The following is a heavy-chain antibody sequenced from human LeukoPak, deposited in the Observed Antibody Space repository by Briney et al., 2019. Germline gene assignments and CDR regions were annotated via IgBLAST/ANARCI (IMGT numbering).Heavy chain of an antibody. CDR2: VHYSDHN. Sequence: PSETLSLTCTVSGGSMTTYFWSWIRQPPGKGLEWIAYVHYSDHNNYNPSLKSRVTISLDTSKNQFSLMLSSVTADDTAVYYCARDREIIAAAGTCDYWGQGTLVTVSS. J-gene: IGHJ4*02. CDR3: ARDREIIAAAGTCDY. D-gene: IGHD6-13*01. CDR1: GGSMTTYF. V-gene: IGHV4-59*01.